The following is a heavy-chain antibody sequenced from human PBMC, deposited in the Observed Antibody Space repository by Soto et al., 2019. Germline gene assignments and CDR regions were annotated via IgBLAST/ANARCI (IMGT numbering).Heavy chain of an antibody. Sequence: ASVKVSCKASGYTFTSYAMHWVRQAPGQRLEWMGWINAGNGNTKYSQKFQGRVTITRDTSASTAYMELSSLRSEDTAVYYCARDAYCSSTSCYPGSFGYCGQGTLVAVSS. CDR3: ARDAYCSSTSCYPGSFGY. CDR2: INAGNGNT. CDR1: GYTFTSYA. V-gene: IGHV1-3*01. D-gene: IGHD2-2*01. J-gene: IGHJ4*02.